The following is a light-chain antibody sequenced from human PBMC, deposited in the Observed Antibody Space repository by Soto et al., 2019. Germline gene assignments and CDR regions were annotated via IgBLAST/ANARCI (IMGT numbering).Light chain of an antibody. CDR2: GVS. CDR3: CSYAASSDVV. Sequence: QSALTQPASVSESPGQSITISCTGTSSDVGSYDLVSWYQHHPGKAPKLIIYGVSKRPSGVSNRFSGSKSGNTASLTISGLQAEDEADYFCCSYAASSDVVFGGGTKLTVL. V-gene: IGLV2-23*02. J-gene: IGLJ2*01. CDR1: SSDVGSYDL.